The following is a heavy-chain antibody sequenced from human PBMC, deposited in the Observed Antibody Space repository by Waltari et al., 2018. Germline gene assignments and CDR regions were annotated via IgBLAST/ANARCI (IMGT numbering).Heavy chain of an antibody. CDR3: ATDLAGELDY. V-gene: IGHV1-2*06. Sequence: QVQLVQSGAEVKKPGASVKVSCKASGYTFTGYYMHWVRQAPGQGLEWMGRSNPNSGGTKYAQKFQGRVTMTRDTSISTAYMELSSLRSEYTAVYYCATDLAGELDYWGQGTLVTVSS. CDR1: GYTFTGYY. D-gene: IGHD1-1*01. CDR2: SNPNSGGT. J-gene: IGHJ4*02.